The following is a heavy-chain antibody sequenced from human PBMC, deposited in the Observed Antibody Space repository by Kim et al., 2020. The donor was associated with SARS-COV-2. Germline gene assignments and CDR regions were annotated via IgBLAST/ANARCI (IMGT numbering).Heavy chain of an antibody. V-gene: IGHV3-21*01. D-gene: IGHD4-4*01. Sequence: YYADPVPGRFTISRDNDKNSLFLQMNGLRAEDTAVYYCARGPNYSPFDYWGQGTLVTVSS. J-gene: IGHJ4*02. CDR3: ARGPNYSPFDY.